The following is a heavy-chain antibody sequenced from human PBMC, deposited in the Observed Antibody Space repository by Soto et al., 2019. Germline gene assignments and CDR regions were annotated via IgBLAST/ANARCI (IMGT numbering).Heavy chain of an antibody. V-gene: IGHV1-18*04. Sequence: VQLVQSGAEMKKPGASVKVSCKASGYTFSNYAFNWVRQAPGQRLEWMGWISAYNGNTNYAQNFQGRVTMTTDTSTSTAYMELRSLTSDDTAVYYCARADETEMADYWGQGTLVTVSS. J-gene: IGHJ4*02. CDR1: GYTFSNYA. D-gene: IGHD2-8*01. CDR2: ISAYNGNT. CDR3: ARADETEMADY.